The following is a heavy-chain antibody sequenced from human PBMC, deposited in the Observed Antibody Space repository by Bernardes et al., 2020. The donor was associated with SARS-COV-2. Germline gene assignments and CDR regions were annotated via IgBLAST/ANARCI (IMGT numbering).Heavy chain of an antibody. Sequence: GGSLRLSCAASGFTFSSYAMSWVRQAPGKGLEWVSAISGSGGSTYYADSVKGRFTISRDNSKNTLYLQMNSLRAEDTAVYYCAKDRRDGYNFYYYYGMDVWGQGTTVTVSS. CDR3: AKDRRDGYNFYYYYGMDV. V-gene: IGHV3-23*01. J-gene: IGHJ6*02. CDR1: GFTFSSYA. D-gene: IGHD5-12*01. CDR2: ISGSGGST.